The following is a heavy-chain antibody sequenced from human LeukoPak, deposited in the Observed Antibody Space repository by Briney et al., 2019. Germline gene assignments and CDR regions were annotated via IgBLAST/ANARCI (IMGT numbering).Heavy chain of an antibody. CDR3: AISPPLVTIHFYYFMDV. CDR1: GGTLTNYV. V-gene: IGHV1-69*05. J-gene: IGHJ6*03. Sequence: GASVKVSCKASGGTLTNYVLNWVRQAPGQGPEGRGGFIPTFGTTNYAQRFQDRVTITTDKFTNTGYLELSSLRSEHTAVYYCAISPPLVTIHFYYFMDVWGTGTTVTISS. D-gene: IGHD1-26*01. CDR2: FIPTFGTT.